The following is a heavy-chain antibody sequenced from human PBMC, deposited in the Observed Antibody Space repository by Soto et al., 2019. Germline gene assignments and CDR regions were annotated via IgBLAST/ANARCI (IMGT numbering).Heavy chain of an antibody. D-gene: IGHD6-13*01. J-gene: IGHJ5*02. CDR2: IYWDDDK. CDR1: GFSLSTTGVG. V-gene: IGHV2-5*02. Sequence: QITLKESGPTLVKPTQTLTLTCTFSGFSLSTTGVGVGWIRQPPGKALEWLALIYWDDDKRYSPSLKSRLTTAQDSSKHQVGLTMTNVDTLDTAAYYCAQSRYSSSWYWLHPWGQGTLVTVSS. CDR3: AQSRYSSSWYWLHP.